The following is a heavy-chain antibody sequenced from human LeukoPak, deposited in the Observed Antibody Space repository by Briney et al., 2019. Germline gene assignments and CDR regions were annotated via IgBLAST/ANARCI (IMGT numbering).Heavy chain of an antibody. CDR3: AKWGLYYFAY. CDR2: IRYDGSNK. J-gene: IGHJ4*02. Sequence: GGSLTLSCTVSGFTISSNYMSWFRQPPGKGRVGVAFIRYDGSNKYYADSVKGRFTISRDNSKNTLDLQMNSLRTEDTAVYYCAKWGLYYFAYWGQESLVTVSP. D-gene: IGHD1-26*01. CDR1: GFTISSNY. V-gene: IGHV3-30*02.